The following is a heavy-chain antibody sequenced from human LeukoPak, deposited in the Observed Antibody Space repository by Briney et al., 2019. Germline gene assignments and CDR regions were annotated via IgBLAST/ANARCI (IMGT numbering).Heavy chain of an antibody. Sequence: PGGSLRLSCAASGFTFSSYSMNWVRQAPGKGLEWVSSISFSSNYIYYADSVKGRFTISRDNAKNSLYLQMNSLRAEDTAVFYCARGPTYYGSGSDFVLIDYWGQGTLVTVSS. V-gene: IGHV3-21*01. CDR1: GFTFSSYS. CDR2: ISFSSNYI. D-gene: IGHD3-10*01. CDR3: ARGPTYYGSGSDFVLIDY. J-gene: IGHJ4*02.